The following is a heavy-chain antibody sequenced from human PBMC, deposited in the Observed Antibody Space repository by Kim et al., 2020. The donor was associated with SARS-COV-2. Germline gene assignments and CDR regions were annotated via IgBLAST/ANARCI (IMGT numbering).Heavy chain of an antibody. CDR1: GGSIINYH. D-gene: IGHD3-10*01. CDR3: ARHAGRGYGDFDY. CDR2: IFYSGTT. J-gene: IGHJ4*02. V-gene: IGHV4-59*08. Sequence: SETLSLTCTVSGGSIINYHWSWIRQSPWKGLEWIGNIFYSGTTNYNPSLMSRVTMSVDTSKNQFSLSFNSVTAADTALYYCARHAGRGYGDFDYWGQGTLVTVSS.